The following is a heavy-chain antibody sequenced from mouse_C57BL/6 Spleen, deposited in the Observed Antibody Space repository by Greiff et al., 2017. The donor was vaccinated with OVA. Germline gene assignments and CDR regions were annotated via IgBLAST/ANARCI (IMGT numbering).Heavy chain of an antibody. CDR1: GYSITSGYY. D-gene: IGHD1-1*01. CDR3: ARGNYYGSGYVGFLDY. J-gene: IGHJ2*01. CDR2: ISYDGSN. V-gene: IGHV3-6*01. Sequence: DVQLQESGPGLVKPSQSLSLTCSVTGYSITSGYYWNWIRQLPGNKLEWMGYISYDGSNNYNPSLKNRISLTRDTSKNQFFLTLNSVTTEDTATYYCARGNYYGSGYVGFLDYWGQGTTLTVSS.